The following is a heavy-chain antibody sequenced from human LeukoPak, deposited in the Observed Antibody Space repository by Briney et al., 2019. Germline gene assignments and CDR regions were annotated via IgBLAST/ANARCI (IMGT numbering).Heavy chain of an antibody. D-gene: IGHD2-21*02. Sequence: GGSLRLSCAASGFTFSSYEKNWGRQAPGKGLEWGSYISSSGSTIYYADSVKGRFTISRDNAKNSLYLQMNSLRAEDTAVYYCARETAYCGGDCYSAFDYWGQGTLVAVSS. CDR1: GFTFSSYE. V-gene: IGHV3-48*03. CDR3: ARETAYCGGDCYSAFDY. CDR2: ISSSGSTI. J-gene: IGHJ4*02.